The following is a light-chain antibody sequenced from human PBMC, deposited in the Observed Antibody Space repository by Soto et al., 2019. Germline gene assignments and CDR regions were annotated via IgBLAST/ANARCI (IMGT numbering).Light chain of an antibody. CDR1: QTISSW. Sequence: DIQMTQSPSTLSASVGGRVTITCRARQTISSWLAWYQQKPGKAPKLLIYKASTLKSGVPSRFRGSGSGTEFTLTISSLQPDDFATYYCQQYKTYSWTFGQGTKVDIK. J-gene: IGKJ1*01. CDR2: KAS. CDR3: QQYKTYSWT. V-gene: IGKV1-5*03.